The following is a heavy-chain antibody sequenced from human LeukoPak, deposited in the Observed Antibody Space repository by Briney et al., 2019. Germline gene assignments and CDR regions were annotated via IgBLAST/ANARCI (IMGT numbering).Heavy chain of an antibody. Sequence: ASVKVSCKASGYTFTSYDINWVRQATGQGLEWMGWMNPNSGNTGYAQKFQGRVTMTRNTSISTAYMELSSLRSEDTAVYYCAKDRNPKYYYDGSGSQYYFDYWGQGTLVTVSS. CDR2: MNPNSGNT. D-gene: IGHD3-22*01. CDR1: GYTFTSYD. J-gene: IGHJ4*02. V-gene: IGHV1-8*01. CDR3: AKDRNPKYYYDGSGSQYYFDY.